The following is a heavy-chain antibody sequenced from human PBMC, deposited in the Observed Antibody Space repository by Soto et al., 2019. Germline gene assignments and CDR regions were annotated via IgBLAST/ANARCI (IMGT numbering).Heavy chain of an antibody. V-gene: IGHV1-69*13. D-gene: IGHD3-10*01. CDR3: ARRVRGVIANYYYGMDV. CDR2: IIPIFGTA. J-gene: IGHJ6*02. Sequence: SVKVSCKASGGTFSSYAISWVRQAPGQGLEWMGGIIPIFGTANYAQKFQGRVTITADESTSTAYMELSSLRSEDTAVYYCARRVRGVIANYYYGMDVWGQGTTVTVSS. CDR1: GGTFSSYA.